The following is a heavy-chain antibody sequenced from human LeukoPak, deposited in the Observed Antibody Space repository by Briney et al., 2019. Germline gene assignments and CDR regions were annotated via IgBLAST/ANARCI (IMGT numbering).Heavy chain of an antibody. CDR3: ARGSEMATITGDAFDI. D-gene: IGHD5-24*01. CDR2: IIPIFGTA. J-gene: IGHJ3*02. Sequence: ASVTVSCKASGYTFTGYYMHWVRQAPGQGLEWMGGIIPIFGTANYAQKFQGRVTITADESTSTAYMELSSLRSEDTAVYYCARGSEMATITGDAFDIWGQGTMVTVSS. CDR1: GYTFTGYY. V-gene: IGHV1-69*13.